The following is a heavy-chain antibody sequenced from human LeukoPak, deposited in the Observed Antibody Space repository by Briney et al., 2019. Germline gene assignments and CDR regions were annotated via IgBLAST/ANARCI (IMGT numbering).Heavy chain of an antibody. Sequence: ASVKVSFKASGYIFTSYSISWVRQAPGQGLEWMGWISAYNGDTNYVQKFQGRVTMTTDTSTSTAYMELKSLRSDDTAVYYCARHSSGSGGAFQYWGQGTPVTVSS. V-gene: IGHV1-18*01. CDR1: GYIFTSYS. CDR3: ARHSSGSGGAFQY. J-gene: IGHJ4*02. CDR2: ISAYNGDT. D-gene: IGHD6-19*01.